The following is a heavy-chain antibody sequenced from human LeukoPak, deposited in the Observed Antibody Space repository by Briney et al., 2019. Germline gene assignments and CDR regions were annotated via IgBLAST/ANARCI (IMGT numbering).Heavy chain of an antibody. CDR2: ISGSGDST. J-gene: IGHJ4*02. V-gene: IGHV3-23*01. Sequence: GGSLGLSCAASGFTFSNYAMRWVRQAPGKGLEWVSGISGSGDSTYYADSVKGRFTISRDNSKNTLYLQMNSLRAEDTAVYYCARRSGIAVAGAFDYWGQGTLVTVSS. D-gene: IGHD6-19*01. CDR3: ARRSGIAVAGAFDY. CDR1: GFTFSNYA.